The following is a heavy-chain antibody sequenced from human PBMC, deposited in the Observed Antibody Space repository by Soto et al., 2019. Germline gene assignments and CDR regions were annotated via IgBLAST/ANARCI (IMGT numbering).Heavy chain of an antibody. CDR3: ARQLAVLRYFDWLLELNYYFDY. D-gene: IGHD3-9*01. J-gene: IGHJ4*02. CDR2: IYYSGST. CDR1: GGSISSSSYY. Sequence: PSETLSLTCTVSGGSISSSSYYWGWIRQPPGKGLEWIGSIYYSGSTYYNPSLKSRVTISVDTSKNQFSLKLSSVTAADTAVYYCARQLAVLRYFDWLLELNYYFDYWGKGTLVTVSS. V-gene: IGHV4-39*01.